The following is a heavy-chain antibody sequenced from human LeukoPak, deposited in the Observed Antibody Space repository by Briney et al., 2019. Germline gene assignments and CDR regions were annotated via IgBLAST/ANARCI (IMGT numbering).Heavy chain of an antibody. CDR1: GYTFTSFA. CDR3: ARGDIVVVPAAHDYYYYYMDV. CDR2: ISTYNGNT. J-gene: IGHJ6*03. D-gene: IGHD2-2*01. V-gene: IGHV1-18*01. Sequence: ASVKVSCKASGYTFTSFAINWVRQAPGQGLEWVGWISTYNGNTNYAPNIQDRVTMTTDTSTSTAYMELSSLRSEDTAVYYCARGDIVVVPAAHDYYYYYMDVWGKGTTVTISS.